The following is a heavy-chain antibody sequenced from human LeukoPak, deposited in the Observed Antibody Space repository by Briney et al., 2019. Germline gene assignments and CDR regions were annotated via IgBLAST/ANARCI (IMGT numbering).Heavy chain of an antibody. J-gene: IGHJ5*02. V-gene: IGHV1-69*13. D-gene: IGHD2-15*01. CDR3: ARGVGCSGGSCDPLYNWFDP. CDR1: GGTFSSYA. Sequence: AASVKVSCKASGGTFSSYAISWVRQAPGQGLEWMGGIIPIFGTANYAQKFQGRVTITADESTSTAYMELSSLRSEDTAVYYCARGVGCSGGSCDPLYNWFDPWGQGTLVTVSS. CDR2: IIPIFGTA.